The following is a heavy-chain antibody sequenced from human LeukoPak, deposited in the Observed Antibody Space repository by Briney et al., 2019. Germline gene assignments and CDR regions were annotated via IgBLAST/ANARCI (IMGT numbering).Heavy chain of an antibody. D-gene: IGHD3-9*01. CDR3: ARGWDYDILTGYHYYFDY. CDR1: GYTFTSYY. J-gene: IGHJ4*02. V-gene: IGHV1-46*01. CDR2: INPSGGST. Sequence: ASVKVSCKASGYTFTSYYMHWVRQAPGQGLEWMGIINPSGGSTSYAQKFQGRVTMTRDTSTSTVCMELSSLRSEDTAVYYCARGWDYDILTGYHYYFDYWGQGTLVTVSS.